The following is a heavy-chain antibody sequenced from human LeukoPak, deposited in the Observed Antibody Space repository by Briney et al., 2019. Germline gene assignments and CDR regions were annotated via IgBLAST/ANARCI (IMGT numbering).Heavy chain of an antibody. CDR2: ISSSGSTI. CDR3: ARDWGLTVTYDH. CDR1: GFTFSDYY. Sequence: GGSLRLSCAASGFTFSDYYMTWIRQAPGKGLEWVSYISSSGSTIYYVDSVKGRFTISRDNAKNSLYLQMNSLRAEDTAVYYCARDWGLTVTYDHWGQGILVTVSS. D-gene: IGHD4-17*01. J-gene: IGHJ4*02. V-gene: IGHV3-11*04.